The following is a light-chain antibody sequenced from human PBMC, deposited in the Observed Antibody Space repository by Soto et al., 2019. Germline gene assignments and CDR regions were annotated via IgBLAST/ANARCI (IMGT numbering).Light chain of an antibody. V-gene: IGLV2-14*01. CDR1: SSDVGDYNY. CDR3: SSYTSSSTLV. J-gene: IGLJ1*01. Sequence: QSALTQPASVSGSPGQSITISCTGTSSDVGDYNYVSWYQQHPGKAPKLVIYEVSNRPSGISKRFTGSKSGNTASLTISGLQADDEADYYCSSYTSSSTLVFGTGTKVTVL. CDR2: EVS.